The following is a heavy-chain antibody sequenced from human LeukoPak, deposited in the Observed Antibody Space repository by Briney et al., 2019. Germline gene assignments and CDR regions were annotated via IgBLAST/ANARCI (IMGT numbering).Heavy chain of an antibody. V-gene: IGHV3-23*01. J-gene: IGHJ4*02. CDR1: GFTFSSYA. Sequence: PGGSLRLSCAASGFTFSSYAMSWVRQAPGKGLEWVSAISGSGGSTYYADSVKGRFTISRDNSKNTLYLQMNSLRAEDTAVYYCAKTVFSGFKSYYFDYWGQGTLVTVSS. CDR3: AKTVFSGFKSYYFDY. CDR2: ISGSGGST. D-gene: IGHD3-22*01.